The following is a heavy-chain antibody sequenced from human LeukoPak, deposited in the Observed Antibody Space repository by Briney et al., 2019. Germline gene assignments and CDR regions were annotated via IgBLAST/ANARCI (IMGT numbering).Heavy chain of an antibody. CDR2: IIPIFGTA. D-gene: IGHD1-26*01. CDR1: GGTFISYA. V-gene: IGHV1-69*13. J-gene: IGHJ4*02. CDR3: ARLPSGSYYRNEDY. Sequence: SVKVSCKASGGTFISYAISWVRQAPGQGLEWMGGIIPIFGTANYAQKFQGRVTITADESTSTAYMELSSLRSEDTAVYYCARLPSGSYYRNEDYWGQGTLVTVSS.